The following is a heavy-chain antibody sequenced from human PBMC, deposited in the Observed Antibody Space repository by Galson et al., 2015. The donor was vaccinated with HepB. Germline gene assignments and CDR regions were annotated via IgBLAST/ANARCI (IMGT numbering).Heavy chain of an antibody. CDR1: GGSISSSSYY. Sequence: SETLSLTCTVSGGSISSSSYYWGWIRQPPGKGPEWIGSIYYSGSTYYNPSLKSRVTISVDTSKNQFSLKLSSVTAADTAVYYCAQISDYGGVDYWGQGTLVTVSS. J-gene: IGHJ4*02. CDR3: AQISDYGGVDY. CDR2: IYYSGST. V-gene: IGHV4-39*01. D-gene: IGHD4-23*01.